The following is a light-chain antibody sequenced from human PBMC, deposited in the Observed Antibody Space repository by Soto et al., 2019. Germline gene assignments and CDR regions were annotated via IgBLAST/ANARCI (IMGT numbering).Light chain of an antibody. Sequence: DIPMTQSPSALSASIGDRVTITCRASQSISIWLAWYQQKPGKAPKLLIYAASSLESGVPSRFSGSGSGTEFTLTISSLQPDDFATYYCNHYNTYSTFGQGTRVDVK. V-gene: IGKV1-5*03. CDR2: AAS. CDR3: NHYNTYST. J-gene: IGKJ1*01. CDR1: QSISIW.